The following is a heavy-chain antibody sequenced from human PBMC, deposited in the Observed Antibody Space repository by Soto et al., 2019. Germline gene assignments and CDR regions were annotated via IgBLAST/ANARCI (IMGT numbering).Heavy chain of an antibody. CDR2: INPSGGST. CDR3: ASVERSTEAPVVYDFDI. Sequence: ASVKVSCKASGYTFTSYYMHWVRQAPGQGLEWMGIINPSGGSTSYAQKFQGRVTMTRDTSTSTVYMELSSLRSEDTAVYYCASVERSTEAPVVYDFDIWGPGTMVTVSS. D-gene: IGHD2-2*01. V-gene: IGHV1-46*03. CDR1: GYTFTSYY. J-gene: IGHJ3*02.